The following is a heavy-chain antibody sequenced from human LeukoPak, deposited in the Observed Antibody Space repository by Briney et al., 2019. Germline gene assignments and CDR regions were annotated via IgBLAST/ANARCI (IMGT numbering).Heavy chain of an antibody. CDR3: ARSGSSGYDLDYFDF. Sequence: PSETLSLTCTVSGDSISSYYWSWIRQPPGKGLEWIGYIYYSGSTNYNSSLKSRVTISVDTSKNQFSLKLSSVTAADPAVYYCARSGSSGYDLDYFDFWGQGNRVTVSS. CDR1: GDSISSYY. D-gene: IGHD3-22*01. V-gene: IGHV4-59*01. J-gene: IGHJ4*02. CDR2: IYYSGST.